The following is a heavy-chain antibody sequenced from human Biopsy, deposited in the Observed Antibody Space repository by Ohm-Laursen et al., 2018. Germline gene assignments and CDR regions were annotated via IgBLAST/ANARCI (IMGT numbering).Heavy chain of an antibody. CDR3: AKGQDLRGGAEYFQH. Sequence: ASVKVSCNASGYSFSTYDVNWVRQARGQGLEWMGWMIPSSGKTGYAQRFQGRVTLTMNTSISTAYMELSGLRSDDTAVYYCAKGQDLRGGAEYFQHWGQGALVTVSS. J-gene: IGHJ1*01. CDR2: MIPSSGKT. CDR1: GYSFSTYD. V-gene: IGHV1-8*01. D-gene: IGHD2-15*01.